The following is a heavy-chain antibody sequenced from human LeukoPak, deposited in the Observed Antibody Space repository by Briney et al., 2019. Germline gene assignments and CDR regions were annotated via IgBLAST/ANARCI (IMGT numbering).Heavy chain of an antibody. V-gene: IGHV3-48*03. CDR2: ISSSGTTI. Sequence: GGSLRLSCAGSGFTFSSYEMNWVRQAPGMGLEWVSYISSSGTTIYYADSVKGRFTISRDSSKNTLYLQMNSLRAEDAAVYYCAKAPVTTCRGAFCYPFDYWGLGTLVTVSS. J-gene: IGHJ4*02. CDR3: AKAPVTTCRGAFCYPFDY. D-gene: IGHD2-15*01. CDR1: GFTFSSYE.